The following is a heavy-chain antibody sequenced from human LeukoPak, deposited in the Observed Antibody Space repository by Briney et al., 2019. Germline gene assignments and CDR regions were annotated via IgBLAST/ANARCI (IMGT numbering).Heavy chain of an antibody. CDR3: ARDPLGGNSYFFDY. Sequence: SETLSLTCTVSGGSISSYYWSWIRQPPGKGLEWIGYIYYSGSTNYNPSLKSRVTISVDTSKNQFSLKLSSVTAADTAVYYCARDPLGGNSYFFDYWGQGTLVTVSS. CDR1: GGSISSYY. J-gene: IGHJ4*02. D-gene: IGHD3-10*01. CDR2: IYYSGST. V-gene: IGHV4-59*01.